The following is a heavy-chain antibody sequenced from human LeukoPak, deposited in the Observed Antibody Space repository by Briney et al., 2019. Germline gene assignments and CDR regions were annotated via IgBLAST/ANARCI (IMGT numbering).Heavy chain of an antibody. Sequence: PEGSLRLSCAASGFTFSSYGMHWVRQAPGKGLEWVAVISYDGSNKYYADSVKGRFAISRDNSKNTLYLQMSSLRAEDTAVYYCAKDYRGGSFLFDYWGQGTLVTVSS. V-gene: IGHV3-30*18. CDR2: ISYDGSNK. CDR3: AKDYRGGSFLFDY. CDR1: GFTFSSYG. J-gene: IGHJ4*02. D-gene: IGHD2-15*01.